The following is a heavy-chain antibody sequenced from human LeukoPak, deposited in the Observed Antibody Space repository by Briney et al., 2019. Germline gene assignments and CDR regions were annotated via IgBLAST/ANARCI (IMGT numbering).Heavy chain of an antibody. CDR2: ISYSSSYI. J-gene: IGHJ6*03. Sequence: GGSLRLSCAASGCTFSSYSMNWVRRAPGKGLEGVSSISYSSSYIYYADSVKRRFTISRDNAKNSLYLQLNSLSTEASAVFYCSSGPSVVVAATGFSYFYDMDVWGKGTTVTVSS. CDR3: SSGPSVVVAATGFSYFYDMDV. CDR1: GCTFSSYS. V-gene: IGHV3-21*04. D-gene: IGHD2-15*01.